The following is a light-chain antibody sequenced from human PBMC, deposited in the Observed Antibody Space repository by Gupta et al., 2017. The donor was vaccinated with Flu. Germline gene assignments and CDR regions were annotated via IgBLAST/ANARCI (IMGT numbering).Light chain of an antibody. V-gene: IGLV1-40*01. J-gene: IGLJ3*02. CDR3: QSYDRSLGGWV. CDR1: SSNIGAGYV. Sequence: QSVLTQPPSVSGAPGQRVTISCTGSSSNIGAGYVVHWYQQLPGTAPKILIYDYNNRPSGIPDRFSGFRAGTSASLAITGLQADDEADYYCQSYDRSLGGWVFGGGTKLTVL. CDR2: DYN.